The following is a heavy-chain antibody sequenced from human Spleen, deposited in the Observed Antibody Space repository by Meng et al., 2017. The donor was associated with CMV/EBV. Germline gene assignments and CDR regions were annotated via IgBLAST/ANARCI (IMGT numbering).Heavy chain of an antibody. CDR1: GVG. V-gene: IGHV2-5*01. CDR3: AHRPIRGRRFLDYLPGGGWFDP. D-gene: IGHD3/OR15-3a*01. Sequence: GVGVGWIRQPPGKALEWLALIYWNDDKRYSPSLKSRLTITKDTSKNQVVLTMTNMDPVDTATYYCAHRPIRGRRFLDYLPGGGWFDPWGQGILVTVSS. J-gene: IGHJ5*02. CDR2: IYWNDDK.